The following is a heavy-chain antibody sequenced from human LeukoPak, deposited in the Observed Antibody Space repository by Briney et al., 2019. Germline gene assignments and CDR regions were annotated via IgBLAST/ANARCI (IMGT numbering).Heavy chain of an antibody. V-gene: IGHV1-69*05. CDR3: ARKKYYGSGKGYYYYYMDV. CDR2: IIPIFGTA. CDR1: GGTFSSYA. Sequence: ASVKVSCKASGGTFSSYAISWVRHAPGQGLEWVGGIIPIFGTANYAQKFQGRVTITTDESTSTAYMELSSLRPEDTAVYYCARKKYYGSGKGYYYYYMDVWGKGTTVTVSS. D-gene: IGHD3-10*01. J-gene: IGHJ6*03.